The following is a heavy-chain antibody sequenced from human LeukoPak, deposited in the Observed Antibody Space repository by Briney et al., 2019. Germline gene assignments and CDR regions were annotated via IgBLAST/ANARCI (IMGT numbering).Heavy chain of an antibody. CDR2: IRYDGSNK. D-gene: IGHD3-3*01. V-gene: IGHV3-30*02. J-gene: IGHJ3*02. Sequence: PGGSLRLSCAASGFTLSSYGMHWVRQAPGKGLEWVAFIRYDGSNKYYADSVKGRFTISRDNSKNTLYLQMNSLRAEDTAVYYCAKGGLNTIFGVHDAFDIWGQGTMVTVSS. CDR3: AKGGLNTIFGVHDAFDI. CDR1: GFTLSSYG.